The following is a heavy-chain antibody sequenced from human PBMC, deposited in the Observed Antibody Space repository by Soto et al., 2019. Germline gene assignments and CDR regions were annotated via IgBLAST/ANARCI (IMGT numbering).Heavy chain of an antibody. V-gene: IGHV4-4*02. CDR1: GGSINSVNW. CDR3: ARHGHNIYGFDV. CDR2: MHPTGST. Sequence: QVQPQESGPGLVRPSDTLSLTCAVSGGSINSVNWWSWVRQSPGKGLEWIGEMHPTGSTNYNPSLKSRVTVSMDKSRNLFSLKMYSVTAADTAVYFCARHGHNIYGFDVWGRGTTVTVSS. D-gene: IGHD1-1*01. J-gene: IGHJ6*02.